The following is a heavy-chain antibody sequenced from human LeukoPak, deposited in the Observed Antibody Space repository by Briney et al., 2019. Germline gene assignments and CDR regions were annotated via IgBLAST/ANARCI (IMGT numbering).Heavy chain of an antibody. CDR1: GGSFSGYY. CDR2: INHSGST. D-gene: IGHD3-9*01. CDR3: ARFRYYDILTGRYYYGMDV. V-gene: IGHV4-34*01. Sequence: PSETLSLTCAVYGGSFSGYYWSWIRQPPGKGLEWIGEINHSGSTNYNPSLKSRVTISVDPSKNQFSLKLSSVTAADTAVYYCARFRYYDILTGRYYYGMDVWGQGTTVTVSS. J-gene: IGHJ6*02.